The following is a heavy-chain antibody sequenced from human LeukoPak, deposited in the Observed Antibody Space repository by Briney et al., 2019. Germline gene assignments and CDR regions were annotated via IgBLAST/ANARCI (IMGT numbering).Heavy chain of an antibody. V-gene: IGHV3-53*01. CDR3: ARVHDSSGYYDFVL. Sequence: GGSLRPSCAPSLPVRSNYMIWVRQAPGKGLEWAPLISTGGTTDYTDSVKGRFTISRDPPKNTLYLEMNSLRGEDTAVYYCARVHDSSGYYDFVLWGERTLVTVSS. D-gene: IGHD3-22*01. J-gene: IGHJ4*02. CDR2: ISTGGTT. CDR1: LPVRSNY.